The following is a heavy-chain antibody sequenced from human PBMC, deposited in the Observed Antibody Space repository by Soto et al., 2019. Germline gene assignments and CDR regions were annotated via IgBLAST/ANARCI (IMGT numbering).Heavy chain of an antibody. CDR3: ARDQDEGAAAYPTYYYYGMDV. Sequence: LQALSLSCALSVESVSSYSAAWYCIRQTPSRGLEWLGRTYYRSKWYSDFALSVKSRITINPDTSKDQFSLHLNSVTPEDTAVYFCARDQDEGAAAYPTYYYYGMDVWGQGTTVTVSS. V-gene: IGHV6-1*01. CDR2: TYYRSKWYS. CDR1: VESVSSYSAA. J-gene: IGHJ6*02. D-gene: IGHD1-26*01.